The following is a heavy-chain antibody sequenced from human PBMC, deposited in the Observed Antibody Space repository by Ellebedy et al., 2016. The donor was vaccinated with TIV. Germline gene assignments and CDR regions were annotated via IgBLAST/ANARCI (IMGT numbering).Heavy chain of an antibody. CDR1: GFTFSFYW. J-gene: IGHJ4*02. D-gene: IGHD3-16*01. V-gene: IGHV3-7*03. CDR2: INKDGSEK. CDR3: ARVSYDSGPGF. Sequence: PGGSLRLSCAGSGFTFSFYWMSWVRQAPGKGPEWVANINKDGSEKFYVDSVKGRFTISRDNAKSSLYLQMNRLRVEDTAVYYCARVSYDSGPGFWGQGTLVTVSS.